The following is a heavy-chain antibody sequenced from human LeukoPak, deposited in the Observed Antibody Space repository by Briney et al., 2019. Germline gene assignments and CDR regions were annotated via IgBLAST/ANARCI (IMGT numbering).Heavy chain of an antibody. J-gene: IGHJ4*02. D-gene: IGHD5-12*01. CDR1: GYTLTGYY. V-gene: IGHV1-2*02. Sequence: ASAKVSCKASGYTLTGYYMHWLRQAPGQGLEWMGWINPSSGDTNYAQKFQGRVTMTRDTSISTAYMELNRPTSDDTAVYFCAKNPYEYYFDYWGQGTLVTVSS. CDR3: AKNPYEYYFDY. CDR2: INPSSGDT.